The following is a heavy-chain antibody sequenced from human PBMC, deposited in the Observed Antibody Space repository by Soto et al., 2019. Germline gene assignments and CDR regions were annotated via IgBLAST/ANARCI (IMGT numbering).Heavy chain of an antibody. J-gene: IGHJ4*02. V-gene: IGHV1-46*01. CDR1: GYTFTSCY. CDR3: ARYSYAFGVDY. CDR2: INPSGGST. Sequence: GASVKVSCKASGYTFTSCYMHWVRQAPGQGLEWMGIINPSGGSTSYAQKFQGRVTMTRDTSTSTVYMELSSLRSEATAVYYCARYSYAFGVDYWGQGTLVTVSS. D-gene: IGHD5-18*01.